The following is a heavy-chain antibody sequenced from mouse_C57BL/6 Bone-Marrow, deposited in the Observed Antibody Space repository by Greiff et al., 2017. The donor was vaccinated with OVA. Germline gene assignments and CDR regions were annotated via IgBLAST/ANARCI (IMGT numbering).Heavy chain of an antibody. CDR3: ARWGGARYFDV. CDR2: IYPRSGNT. Sequence: VQLVESGAELARPGASVKLSCKASGYTFTSYGISWVKQRTGQGLEWIGEIYPRSGNTYYNEKFKGKATLTADKSSSTAYMELRSLASEDSAVYFCARWGGARYFDVWGTGTTVTVSS. CDR1: GYTFTSYG. J-gene: IGHJ1*03. V-gene: IGHV1-81*01.